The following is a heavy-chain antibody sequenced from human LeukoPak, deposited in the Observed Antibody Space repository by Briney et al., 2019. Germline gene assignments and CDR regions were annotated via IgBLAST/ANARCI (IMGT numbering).Heavy chain of an antibody. J-gene: IGHJ2*01. Sequence: SETLSLTCTVSGGSNSSYYYSWVPQPPGKGLEWIGYIYYSGSTNYSPSLKSRVTMSVDTSKNRFSLNLNSVTAADTAVYFCARRALSVSTVRGVNWYFDLWGRGTLVTVSS. V-gene: IGHV4-59*01. CDR1: GGSNSSYY. CDR2: IYYSGST. CDR3: ARRALSVSTVRGVNWYFDL. D-gene: IGHD3-10*02.